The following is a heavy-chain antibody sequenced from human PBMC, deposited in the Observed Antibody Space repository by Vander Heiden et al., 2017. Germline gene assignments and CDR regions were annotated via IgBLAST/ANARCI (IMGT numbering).Heavy chain of an antibody. CDR3: ARDRVDQAPYYYYYYGMDV. V-gene: IGHV4-31*11. CDR2: IYYRGST. Sequence: QVQLQESGPGLVKPSQTLSLTGAVSGCPISRGGYYWRWIRPHPGKGLEWSGYIYYRGSTYYNPSLKSRVTISVDTSKNQFSLKLSSVTAADTAVYYCARDRVDQAPYYYYYYGMDVWGQGTTVTVSS. CDR1: GCPISRGGYY. J-gene: IGHJ6*02. D-gene: IGHD2-2*01.